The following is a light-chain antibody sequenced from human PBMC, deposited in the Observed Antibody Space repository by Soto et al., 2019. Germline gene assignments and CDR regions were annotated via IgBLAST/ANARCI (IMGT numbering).Light chain of an antibody. CDR3: QQYNNWPPIT. J-gene: IGKJ5*01. V-gene: IGKV3D-15*01. Sequence: EIVMTQYPATLSVSPGERATLSCRASQSVSSNLAWYQQKPGQAPRLLIYGASTRATGIPARFSGSGSGTEFTLTISSLQSEDFAVYHCQQYNNWPPITFGQGTLLEVK. CDR1: QSVSSN. CDR2: GAS.